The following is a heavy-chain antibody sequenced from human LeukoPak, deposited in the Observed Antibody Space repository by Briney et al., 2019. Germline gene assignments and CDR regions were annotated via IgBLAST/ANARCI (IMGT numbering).Heavy chain of an antibody. CDR2: ISGRGGST. Sequence: QPGGSLRLSCAASGFTFSSYDMSWVRQAPGKGLEWVSAISGRGGSTYYADSVKGRFTISRDNSKNTLLLQMKSLRAEDTAVYYCAKDIHYSDTSGYLNYYYMDVWGKGTTVTISS. D-gene: IGHD3-22*01. V-gene: IGHV3-23*01. CDR1: GFTFSSYD. CDR3: AKDIHYSDTSGYLNYYYMDV. J-gene: IGHJ6*03.